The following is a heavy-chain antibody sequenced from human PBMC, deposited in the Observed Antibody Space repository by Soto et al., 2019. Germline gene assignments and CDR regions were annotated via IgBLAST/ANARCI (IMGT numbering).Heavy chain of an antibody. CDR2: INHSGST. J-gene: IGHJ5*02. D-gene: IGHD3-10*01. CDR3: ARGCTVLLWFGELLYPWFDP. Sequence: SETLSLTCAVYGGSFSGYYWSWIRQPPGKGLEWIGEINHSGSTNYNPSLKSRVTISVDTSKNQFSLKLSSVTAADTAVYYCARGCTVLLWFGELLYPWFDPWGQGTLVTVSS. CDR1: GGSFSGYY. V-gene: IGHV4-34*01.